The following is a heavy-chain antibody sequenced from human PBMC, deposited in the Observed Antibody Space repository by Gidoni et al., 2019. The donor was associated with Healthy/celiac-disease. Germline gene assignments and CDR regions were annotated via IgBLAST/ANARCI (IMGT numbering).Heavy chain of an antibody. CDR1: GVTCSSYG. D-gene: IGHD5-12*01. CDR3: ARDGLREYIAPAAFDI. J-gene: IGHJ3*02. Sequence: QVQLVESGGGVVQTGRSLRGAGAASGVTCSSYGMPWVRQAPGKGLEWVAVILYDGSNTYYADSVKGRFTISRDNSKNTLYLQMNSLSAEDTAVYYCARDGLREYIAPAAFDIWGQGTMVTVSS. CDR2: ILYDGSNT. V-gene: IGHV3-33*01.